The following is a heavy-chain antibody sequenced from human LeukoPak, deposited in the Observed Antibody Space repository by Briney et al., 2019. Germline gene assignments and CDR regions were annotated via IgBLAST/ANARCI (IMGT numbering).Heavy chain of an antibody. V-gene: IGHV1-69*05. J-gene: IGHJ6*03. Sequence: SVKVSCKASGGTFSSYAISWVRQAPGQGLEWMGRIIPIFGTANSAQKFQGRVTITTDESTSTAYMELSSLRSEDTAVYYCAVTVTTKNYYYYYYMDVWGKGTTVTVSS. CDR3: AVTVTTKNYYYYYYMDV. D-gene: IGHD4-17*01. CDR1: GGTFSSYA. CDR2: IIPIFGTA.